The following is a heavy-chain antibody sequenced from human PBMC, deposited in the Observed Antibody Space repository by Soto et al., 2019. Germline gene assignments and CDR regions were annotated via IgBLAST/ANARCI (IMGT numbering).Heavy chain of an antibody. J-gene: IGHJ4*02. CDR1: GFTFSSYN. CDR3: ASQAGVDY. Sequence: EVQLVESGGGLVKPGRSLRLSCAASGFTFSSYNMNWVRQAPGKGLEWVSSIDSSSTYIHYADSVKGRFTISRDNAKKSLYLQMNSLRAEDTAVYYCASQAGVDYWGQGTLVTVSS. CDR2: IDSSSTYI. V-gene: IGHV3-21*01.